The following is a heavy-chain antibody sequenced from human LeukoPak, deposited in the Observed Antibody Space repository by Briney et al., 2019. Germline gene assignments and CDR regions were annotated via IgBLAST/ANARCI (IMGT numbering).Heavy chain of an antibody. D-gene: IGHD3-3*02. V-gene: IGHV4-30-2*01. J-gene: IGHJ3*02. CDR1: GGSISSGGYS. CDR2: IYHSGST. Sequence: PSQTPSLTCAVSGGSISSGGYSWSWIRQPPGKGLKWIGYIYHSGSTYYNPSLKSRVTISVDRSKNQFSLKLSSVTAADTAVYYCARAGTIFAGLPDAFDIWGQGTMVTVSS. CDR3: ARAGTIFAGLPDAFDI.